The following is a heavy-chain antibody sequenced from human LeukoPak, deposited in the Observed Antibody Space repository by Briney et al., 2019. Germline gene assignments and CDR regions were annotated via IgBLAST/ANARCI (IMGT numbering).Heavy chain of an antibody. Sequence: VASVKVSCKVSGYTLTELSMHWVRQAPGKGLEWMGGFDPEDGETIYAQKFQGRVTMTEDTSTDTAYMELSSLRSEGTAVYYCATHVVAYGSTCFQHWGQGTLVTVSS. CDR3: ATHVVAYGSTCFQH. J-gene: IGHJ1*01. CDR2: FDPEDGET. CDR1: GYTLTELS. V-gene: IGHV1-24*01. D-gene: IGHD2-15*01.